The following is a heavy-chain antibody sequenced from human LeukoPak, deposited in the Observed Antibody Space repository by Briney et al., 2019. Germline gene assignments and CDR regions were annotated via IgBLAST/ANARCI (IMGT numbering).Heavy chain of an antibody. D-gene: IGHD4-17*01. V-gene: IGHV3-30*02. CDR3: AKENWPTVTTPGRTYFDY. CDR2: IRYDGGNK. Sequence: GGSLRLSCAASAFTFRNYGMHWVRQAPGKGLEWVAFIRYDGGNKNCADSVKGRFTISRDNPKNTLYLQMNSLRAEDTAVYYCAKENWPTVTTPGRTYFDYWGQGTLVTVSS. J-gene: IGHJ4*02. CDR1: AFTFRNYG.